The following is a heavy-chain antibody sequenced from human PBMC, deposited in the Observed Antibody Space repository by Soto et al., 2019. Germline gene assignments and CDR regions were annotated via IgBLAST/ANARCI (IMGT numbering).Heavy chain of an antibody. Sequence: QVQLQESGPGLVKPSQTLSLTCTVSGGSITSGDYYWTWIRQDPGKGLEWIGYISYSRTTYYNPSLKNSDTMSVDKFRNQFSLDLSSVAAADTAVYFWASSGGAAWLDPWGQGTLVTVSS. CDR3: ASSGGAAWLDP. V-gene: IGHV4-31*03. J-gene: IGHJ5*02. CDR2: ISYSRTT. CDR1: GGSITSGDYY. D-gene: IGHD3-10*01.